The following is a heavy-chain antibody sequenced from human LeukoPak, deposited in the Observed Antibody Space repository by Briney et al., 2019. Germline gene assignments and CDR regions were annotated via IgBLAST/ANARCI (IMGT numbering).Heavy chain of an antibody. Sequence: SETLSLTCAVYGGSFSGYYWSWIRQPPGKGLEWIGEINHSGSTNYNPSLKSRVTISVDTSKNQFSLKLSSVTAADTAVYYCARVRHGYSSGWAYYYYYGMDVWGQGTTVTVSS. J-gene: IGHJ6*02. CDR2: INHSGST. D-gene: IGHD6-19*01. V-gene: IGHV4-34*01. CDR1: GGSFSGYY. CDR3: ARVRHGYSSGWAYYYYYGMDV.